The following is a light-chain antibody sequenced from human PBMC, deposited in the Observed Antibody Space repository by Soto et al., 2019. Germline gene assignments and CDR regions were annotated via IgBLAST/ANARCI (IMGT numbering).Light chain of an antibody. V-gene: IGLV6-57*03. Sequence: NFMLTQPHSVSASPGKTVTISCTRISGSIASNSVQWFQQRPGSAPTTVIFEDDQRPSGVPDRFSGSIDSSSNSASLTISGLKTEDEADYYCQSYDSNNQVFGGGTKLTVL. J-gene: IGLJ3*02. CDR2: EDD. CDR1: SGSIASNS. CDR3: QSYDSNNQV.